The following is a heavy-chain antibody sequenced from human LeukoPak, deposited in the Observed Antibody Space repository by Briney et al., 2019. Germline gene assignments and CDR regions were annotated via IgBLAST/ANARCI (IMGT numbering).Heavy chain of an antibody. V-gene: IGHV6-1*01. D-gene: IGHD3-10*01. CDR1: GDSVSGSPAV. Sequence: PSQTLSLTCAISGDSVSGSPAVWNWIRQSPSRGLEWLGRAYYRSKLFIDYALSVKGRITTTPDTSKNQFSLQLNSVTAEDTAVYYCARGAVRGGTNFDYWGQGTLVTVSS. CDR3: ARGAVRGGTNFDY. CDR2: AYYRSKLFI. J-gene: IGHJ4*02.